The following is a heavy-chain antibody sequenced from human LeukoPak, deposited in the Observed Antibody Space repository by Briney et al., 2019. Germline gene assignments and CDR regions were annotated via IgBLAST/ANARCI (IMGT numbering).Heavy chain of an antibody. J-gene: IGHJ4*02. CDR3: ARSPALLWSGYSPL. D-gene: IGHD3-3*01. CDR1: GYTFTSYG. V-gene: IGHV1-18*01. Sequence: ASVKVSCKASGYTFTSYGVSWVRQAPGQGLEWMGWISAYNGVTNSAQDFQGRVTMTTDTPTSTAYMELRSLTSDDTAVYYCARSPALLWSGYSPLWGQGTLVTVSS. CDR2: ISAYNGVT.